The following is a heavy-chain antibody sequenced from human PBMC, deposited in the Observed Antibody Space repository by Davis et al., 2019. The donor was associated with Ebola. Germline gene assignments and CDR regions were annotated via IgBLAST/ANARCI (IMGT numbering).Heavy chain of an antibody. CDR1: RFTFSSYA. J-gene: IGHJ6*02. CDR3: ARALYCTNGVCSPYYYYGMDV. CDR2: ISYDGSNK. D-gene: IGHD2-8*01. V-gene: IGHV3-30-3*01. Sequence: GESLKISCAASRFTFSSYAMHWVRQAPGKGLEWVAVISYDGSNKYYADSVKGRFTISRDNSKNTLYLQMNSLRAEDTAVYYCARALYCTNGVCSPYYYYGMDVWGQGTTVTVSS.